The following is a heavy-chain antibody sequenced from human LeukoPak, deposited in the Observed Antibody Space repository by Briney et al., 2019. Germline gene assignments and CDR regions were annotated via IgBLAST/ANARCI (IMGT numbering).Heavy chain of an antibody. J-gene: IGHJ4*02. D-gene: IGHD2-21*02. CDR3: ARARAVSFGGYYYFDY. V-gene: IGHV1-8*01. Sequence: GASVKVSCKASGYTFTSYDINWVRQAPGQGLEWMGWMNPNSGNTGYPQKFQGRVTMTRNTSITTAYMELNSLRSEDTAVCYCARARAVSFGGYYYFDYWGQGTLVTVSS. CDR2: MNPNSGNT. CDR1: GYTFTSYD.